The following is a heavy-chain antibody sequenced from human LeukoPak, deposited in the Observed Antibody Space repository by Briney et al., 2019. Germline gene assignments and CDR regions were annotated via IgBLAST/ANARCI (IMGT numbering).Heavy chain of an antibody. CDR3: ARRGIDRWTALWYFDY. CDR2: IYYSGST. D-gene: IGHD6-13*01. Sequence: SETLSLTCTVSGGSISSYYLIWLRQPPGKGLEWIGYIYYSGSTNYNPSLKSRVTISVDTSKNQFSLKLSSVTAADTAVYYCARRGIDRWTALWYFDYWGQGTLVTVSS. V-gene: IGHV4-59*08. J-gene: IGHJ4*02. CDR1: GGSISSYY.